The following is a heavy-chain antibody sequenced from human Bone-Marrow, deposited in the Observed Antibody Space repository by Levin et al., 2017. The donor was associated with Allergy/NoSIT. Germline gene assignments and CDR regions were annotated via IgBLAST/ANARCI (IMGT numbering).Heavy chain of an antibody. Sequence: SETLSLTCTVSGESVSRSGFYWTWIRQYPGKGLEWIGHIYYPGNTSYNPSLKSRVSISEDRSKNQVSLKLDSVTAADTAVYYCARESVYYGSGSWIDCWGQGTLVTVSS. CDR1: GESVSRSGFY. CDR3: ARESVYYGSGSWIDC. CDR2: IYYPGNT. D-gene: IGHD3-10*01. V-gene: IGHV4-31*02. J-gene: IGHJ4*02.